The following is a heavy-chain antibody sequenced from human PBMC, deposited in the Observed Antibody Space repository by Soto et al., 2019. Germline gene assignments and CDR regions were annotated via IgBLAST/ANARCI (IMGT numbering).Heavy chain of an antibody. CDR2: VSPKSGNT. Sequence: QIQLVQSGAEVKKPGASVKVSCKASGYNFVNFGVSWVRQAPGQGLEWMGWVSPKSGNTDYSRKVQCRVIMTTDTSTTTAYMELRGLRSDDTAVYYCARGRTVSSIGPLLVWGQGTLVRVSS. J-gene: IGHJ1*01. V-gene: IGHV1-18*01. CDR3: ARGRTVSSIGPLLV. CDR1: GYNFVNFG. D-gene: IGHD1-1*01.